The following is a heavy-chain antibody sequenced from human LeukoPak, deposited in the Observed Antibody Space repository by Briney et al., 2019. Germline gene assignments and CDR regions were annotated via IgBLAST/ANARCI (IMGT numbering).Heavy chain of an antibody. D-gene: IGHD4-23*01. CDR3: ARGRPHGNDY. J-gene: IGHJ4*02. Sequence: GGSLRLSCAASGFTFISFAINWVRQVPGKGLVWVSRIVSDGSNTNYADSVKGRFTISRDNAKNTLYLQMNSLRVEDTAVYYCARGRPHGNDYWGQGTLVTVSS. CDR1: GFTFISFA. V-gene: IGHV3-74*01. CDR2: IVSDGSNT.